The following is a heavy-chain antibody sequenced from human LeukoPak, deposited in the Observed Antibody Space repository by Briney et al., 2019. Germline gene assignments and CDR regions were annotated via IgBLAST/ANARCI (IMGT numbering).Heavy chain of an antibody. CDR3: ARDGYSGSYYRLYYFFMDV. D-gene: IGHD1-26*01. CDR1: KFTFNNYA. J-gene: IGHJ6*03. V-gene: IGHV3-23*01. Sequence: GGSLRLSCLASKFTFNNYAMTWVRQAPGKGLEWVSSISGSGDNMDYADSVKGRFAISRDNSENTLYLQMNSLRGEDTAVYYCARDGYSGSYYRLYYFFMDVWGKGTTVTVSS. CDR2: ISGSGDNM.